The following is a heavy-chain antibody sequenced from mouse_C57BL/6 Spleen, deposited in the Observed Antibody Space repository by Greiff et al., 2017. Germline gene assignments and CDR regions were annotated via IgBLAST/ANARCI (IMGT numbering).Heavy chain of an antibody. CDR3: ARVGYDGSSFHWYFDV. V-gene: IGHV5-4*03. D-gene: IGHD1-1*01. Sequence: EVKVEESGGGLVKPGGSLKLSCAASGFTFSSYAMSWVRQTPEKRLEWVATISDGGSYTYYPDNVKGRFTISRDNAKNNLYLQMSHLKSEDTAMYYCARVGYDGSSFHWYFDVWGTGTTVTVSS. CDR1: GFTFSSYA. J-gene: IGHJ1*03. CDR2: ISDGGSYT.